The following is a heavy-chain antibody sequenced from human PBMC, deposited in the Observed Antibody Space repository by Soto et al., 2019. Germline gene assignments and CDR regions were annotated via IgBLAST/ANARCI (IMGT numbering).Heavy chain of an antibody. V-gene: IGHV3-7*01. CDR1: GFTFSSYW. J-gene: IGHJ4*02. CDR2: IKQDGSEK. CDR3: ATTPSSITICELTTAYFDT. Sequence: HPGGSLRLSCAASGFTFSSYWMSWFRQAPGKGLEWVANIKQDGSEKYYVDSVKGRFTISRDNARNSLYLQMNSLRAEDAAVHYRATTPSSITICELTTAYFDTLRQETLLTISS. D-gene: IGHD3-3*01.